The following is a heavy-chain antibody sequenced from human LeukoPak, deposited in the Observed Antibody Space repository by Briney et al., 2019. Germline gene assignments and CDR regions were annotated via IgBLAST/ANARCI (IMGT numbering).Heavy chain of an antibody. CDR1: GFTFSSYS. J-gene: IGHJ4*02. V-gene: IGHV3-21*01. D-gene: IGHD4-17*01. CDR3: AKALHDYGDYGRPYYFDY. CDR2: IISSSSYI. Sequence: GGSLRLSCAASGFTFSSYSMKWGRQAPGEGVEWVSAIISSSSYIYYADSVKGRFTISRDNAKNSLYLHMNRLRAEDTAVYYCAKALHDYGDYGRPYYFDYWGQGTLVTVSS.